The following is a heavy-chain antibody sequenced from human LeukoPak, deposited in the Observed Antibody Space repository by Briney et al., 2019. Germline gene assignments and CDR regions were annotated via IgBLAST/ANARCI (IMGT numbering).Heavy chain of an antibody. CDR2: IIPILGIA. J-gene: IGHJ4*02. CDR1: EGTFSSYA. Sequence: GSSVKVSCKASEGTFSSYAISWVRQAPGQGLEWMGRIIPILGIANYAQKFQGRVTITADKSTSTAYMELSSLRSEDTAVYYCAREREPNYYDSSGYYDYWGQGTLVTVSS. D-gene: IGHD3-22*01. V-gene: IGHV1-69*04. CDR3: AREREPNYYDSSGYYDY.